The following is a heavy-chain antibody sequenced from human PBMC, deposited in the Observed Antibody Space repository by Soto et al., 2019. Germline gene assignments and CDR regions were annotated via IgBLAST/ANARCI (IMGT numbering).Heavy chain of an antibody. Sequence: ASVKVSCKASGYTFTDYYLHWVREAPGQGLEWMGWINPNSGGTKYAQKFQGWVTMTRDTSISTAYIELSRLRSVDTALYYCATDGGIPGTRHLRAYGMDVWGQGKTVTVSS. D-gene: IGHD1-7*01. J-gene: IGHJ6*02. CDR2: INPNSGGT. CDR3: ATDGGIPGTRHLRAYGMDV. V-gene: IGHV1-2*04. CDR1: GYTFTDYY.